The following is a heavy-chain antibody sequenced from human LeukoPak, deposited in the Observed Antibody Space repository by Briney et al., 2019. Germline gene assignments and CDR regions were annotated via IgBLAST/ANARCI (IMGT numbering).Heavy chain of an antibody. J-gene: IGHJ4*02. CDR1: GGSFSGYY. D-gene: IGHD6-13*01. CDR3: ARVTGYMTEDYFDY. CDR2: IYYSGST. Sequence: KASETLSLTCAVYGGSFSGYYWSWIRQPPGKGLEWIGYIYYSGSTNYNPSLKSRVTISVDTSKNQFSLRLSSVTAADTAVYYCARVTGYMTEDYFDYWGQGTLITVSS. V-gene: IGHV4-59*01.